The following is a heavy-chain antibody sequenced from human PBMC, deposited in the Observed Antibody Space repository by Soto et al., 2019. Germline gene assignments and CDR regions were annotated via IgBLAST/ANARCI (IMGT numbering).Heavy chain of an antibody. CDR2: IYPGGNT. CDR1: GFTVSDNH. CDR3: ATGVDPANAGY. V-gene: IGHV3-53*01. D-gene: IGHD5-18*01. J-gene: IGHJ4*02. Sequence: VHLVESGGGSIQPGGSLRLSCVASGFTVSDNHMTWVRQAPGRGPEWVSTIYPGGNTFYVQSVMGRFTNSRDMSKNMLYLQMNSLSAEDTVISYCATGVDPANAGYWGQGTLVSVSS.